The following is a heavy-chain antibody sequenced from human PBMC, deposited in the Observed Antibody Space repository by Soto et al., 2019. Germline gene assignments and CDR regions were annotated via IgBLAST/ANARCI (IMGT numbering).Heavy chain of an antibody. J-gene: IGHJ4*02. V-gene: IGHV5-51*01. CDR3: ARSDSSGYYLAFDN. D-gene: IGHD3-22*01. Sequence: VESLKISCYGSGYTFSTYWIAWVRQMPGKGLEWMGIIYPGDSDTRYSPSFQGQVTISADKSISTAYLQWTNLKASDTAMYYCARSDSSGYYLAFDNWGQGTLVTVSS. CDR2: IYPGDSDT. CDR1: GYTFSTYW.